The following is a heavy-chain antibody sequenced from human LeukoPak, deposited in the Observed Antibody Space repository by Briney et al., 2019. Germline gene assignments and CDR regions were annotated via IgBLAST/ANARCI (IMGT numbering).Heavy chain of an antibody. V-gene: IGHV3-30*02. CDR3: AEEEGNTLGDY. CDR1: GFTFSSFG. J-gene: IGHJ4*02. D-gene: IGHD7-27*01. Sequence: GGSLRLSCATSGFTFSSFGMHCVRQAPGKGLEWVAFIQYDGSNKYYADSVKGRFIISRDNSKNILYLQMNSLRGEDTAVYYCAEEEGNTLGDYWGQGTLVTVSS. CDR2: IQYDGSNK.